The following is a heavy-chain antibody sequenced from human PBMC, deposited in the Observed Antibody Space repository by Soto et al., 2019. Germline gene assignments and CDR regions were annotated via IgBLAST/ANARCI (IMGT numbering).Heavy chain of an antibody. CDR1: GGSISSYY. D-gene: IGHD3-16*01. Sequence: KSSETLSLTCTVSGGSISSYYWSWIRQPPGKGLEWIGYIYYSGSTNYNPSLKSRVTISVDTSKNQFSLKLSSVTAADTAVYYCARMLWTDYYYYGMDVWGQGTTVTVSS. CDR3: ARMLWTDYYYYGMDV. J-gene: IGHJ6*02. CDR2: IYYSGST. V-gene: IGHV4-59*01.